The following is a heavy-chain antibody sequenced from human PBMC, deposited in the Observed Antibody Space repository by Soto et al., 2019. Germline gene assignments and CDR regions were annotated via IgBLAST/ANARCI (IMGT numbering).Heavy chain of an antibody. CDR2: INSDGSST. CDR3: AREGGDLDCSSTSCYADDAFDI. Sequence: LSLTCAASGFTFSSYWMHWVRQAPGKGLVWVSRINSDGSSTSYADSVKGRFTISRDNAKNTLYLQMNSLRAEDTAVYYCAREGGDLDCSSTSCYADDAFDIWGQGTMVTVSS. CDR1: GFTFSSYW. V-gene: IGHV3-74*01. J-gene: IGHJ3*02. D-gene: IGHD2-2*01.